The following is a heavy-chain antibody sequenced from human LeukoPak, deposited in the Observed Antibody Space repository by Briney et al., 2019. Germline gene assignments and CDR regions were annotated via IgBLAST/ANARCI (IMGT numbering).Heavy chain of an antibody. V-gene: IGHV1-69*01. J-gene: IGHJ6*03. CDR1: GGTFSSYA. CDR3: ARDKGTIAVAGTYYYYYMDV. Sequence: ASVKVSCKASGGTFSSYAISWVRQAPGQGLEWMGGIIPIFGTANYAQKFQGRVTITADESTSTAYMELSSLRSEDTAVYYCARDKGTIAVAGTYYYYYMDVWGKGTTVTVSS. CDR2: IIPIFGTA. D-gene: IGHD6-19*01.